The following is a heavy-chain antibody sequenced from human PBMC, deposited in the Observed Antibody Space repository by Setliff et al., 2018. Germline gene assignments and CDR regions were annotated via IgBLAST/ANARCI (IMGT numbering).Heavy chain of an antibody. J-gene: IGHJ5*02. V-gene: IGHV3-23*01. CDR3: AKDFTVTSLSDWFDP. Sequence: GESLKISCAASGFTFTNYDMNWLRQAPGKGLEWVSAISDSGSSTYYAASVKGRFTISRDNSKNTVYLQMKSLTAEDTAMYYCAKDFTVTSLSDWFDPWGQGTLVTVSS. CDR2: ISDSGSST. CDR1: GFTFTNYD. D-gene: IGHD4-4*01.